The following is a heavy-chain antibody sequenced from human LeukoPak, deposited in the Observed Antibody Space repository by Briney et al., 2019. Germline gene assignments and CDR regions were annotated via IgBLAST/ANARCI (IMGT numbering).Heavy chain of an antibody. D-gene: IGHD3-10*01. CDR3: TTERYCSGPPATCYYYYYMDV. CDR2: IKSKTDGGTT. CDR1: GFTISNAW. Sequence: PGGSLRLSCAASGFTISNAWMSGCRRAPGEELEWGGRIKSKTDGGTTDYAATVQGSFTISRNDSKNTLYLHMNSLKTEDTAVYYCTTERYCSGPPATCYYYYYMDVWGKGTTVTVSS. J-gene: IGHJ6*03. V-gene: IGHV3-15*01.